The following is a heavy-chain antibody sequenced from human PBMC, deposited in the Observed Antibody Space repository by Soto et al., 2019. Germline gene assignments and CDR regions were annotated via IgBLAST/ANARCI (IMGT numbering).Heavy chain of an antibody. CDR1: GFTVSSNY. D-gene: IGHD3-16*01. CDR3: ARVGRPSSYLDY. J-gene: IGHJ4*02. Sequence: GGSLRLSCAASGFTVSSNYMSWVRQAPGKGLEWVSVIYSGGSTYYADSVKGRFTISRDNSKNTLYLQMNSLRAEDTAVYYCARVGRPSSYLDYWGQGTLVTVSS. V-gene: IGHV3-53*01. CDR2: IYSGGST.